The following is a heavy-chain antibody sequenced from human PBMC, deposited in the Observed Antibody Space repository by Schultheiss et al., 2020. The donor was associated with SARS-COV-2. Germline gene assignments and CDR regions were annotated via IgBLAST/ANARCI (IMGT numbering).Heavy chain of an antibody. D-gene: IGHD1-26*01. CDR3: ACHLGSQWFDY. CDR1: GFTFSSYT. J-gene: IGHJ4*02. Sequence: SCAASGFTFSSYTMNWVRQAPGKGLEWISYISSDSGTIFYADSMKGRFTVFRDNAKNSLYLLINSLRDEDTAVYYCACHLGSQWFDYWGQGTLVTVSS. CDR2: ISSDSGTI. V-gene: IGHV3-48*02.